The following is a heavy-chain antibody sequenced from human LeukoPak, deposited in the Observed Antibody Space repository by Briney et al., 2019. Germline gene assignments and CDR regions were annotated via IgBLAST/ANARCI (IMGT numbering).Heavy chain of an antibody. CDR3: ARGIVGALDAFDI. D-gene: IGHD1-26*01. J-gene: IGHJ3*02. CDR2: IYSGGST. V-gene: IGHV3-66*01. Sequence: GGTLRLSCAASGFTVSSNYMSWVRQAPGKGLEWVSVIYSGGSTYYADSVKGRFTISRDNSKNTLYLQMNSLRAEDTAVYYCARGIVGALDAFDIWGQGTMVTVSS. CDR1: GFTVSSNY.